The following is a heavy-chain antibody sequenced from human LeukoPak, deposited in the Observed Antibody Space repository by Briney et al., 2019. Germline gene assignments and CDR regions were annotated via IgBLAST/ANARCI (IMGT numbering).Heavy chain of an antibody. CDR3: ARSHDHLWGNYPDY. Sequence: PSETLSLTCTVSGDSINSLDLWSWVRQPAGKGLEWIGGIHHDGRINYNPSLKSRVTLSVDKSKNQFSLRLNSVTAADTAMYYCARSHDHLWGNYPDYWGQGTLVTVSS. V-gene: IGHV4-4*02. CDR1: GDSINSLDL. CDR2: IHHDGRI. J-gene: IGHJ4*02. D-gene: IGHD3-16*02.